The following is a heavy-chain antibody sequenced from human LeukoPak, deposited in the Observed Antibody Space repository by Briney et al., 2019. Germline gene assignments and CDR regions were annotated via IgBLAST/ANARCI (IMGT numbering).Heavy chain of an antibody. V-gene: IGHV3-15*01. CDR3: TTSYYDFWSGYYSVPDAFDI. Sequence: TGGSLRLSCAASGFTFSNAWMSWVRQAPGKGLEWVGRIKSKTDGGTTDYAAPVKGGFTISRDDSKNTLYLQMNSLKTEDTAVYYCTTSYYDFWSGYYSVPDAFDIWGQGTMVTVSS. CDR2: IKSKTDGGTT. D-gene: IGHD3-3*01. CDR1: GFTFSNAW. J-gene: IGHJ3*02.